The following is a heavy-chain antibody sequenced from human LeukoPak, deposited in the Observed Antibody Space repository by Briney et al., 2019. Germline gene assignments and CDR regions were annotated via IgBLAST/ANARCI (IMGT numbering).Heavy chain of an antibody. CDR3: AREKSNPLRGYFDY. D-gene: IGHD4-11*01. CDR2: IYNSGST. J-gene: IGHJ4*02. V-gene: IGHV4-38-2*02. Sequence: SETLSLTCTVSGYSISSGYYWGWIRQAPGKGLEWIGSIYNSGSTYYNPSLKSRVTISVDTSKNQFSLKLSSVTAADTAVYYCAREKSNPLRGYFDYWGQGTLVTVSS. CDR1: GYSISSGYY.